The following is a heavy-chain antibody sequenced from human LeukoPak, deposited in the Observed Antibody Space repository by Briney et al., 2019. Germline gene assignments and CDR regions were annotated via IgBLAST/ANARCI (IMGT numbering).Heavy chain of an antibody. V-gene: IGHV1-69*01. J-gene: IGHJ5*02. CDR2: IIRIFGTT. CDR1: GGTLSRYA. Sequence: SSVTVSYMASGGTLSRYAIRWVRQAPRQGLAWMGGIIRIFGTTNYAQKFQGRVTITADESTTTAYMELSSLRSENTAVYYCAREGTTSPYSNSWFDPWGQGTLVTVSS. D-gene: IGHD4-11*01. CDR3: AREGTTSPYSNSWFDP.